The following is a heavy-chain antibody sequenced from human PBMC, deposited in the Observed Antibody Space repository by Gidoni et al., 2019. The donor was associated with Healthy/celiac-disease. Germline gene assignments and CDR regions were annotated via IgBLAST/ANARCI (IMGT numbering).Heavy chain of an antibody. CDR2: IYTSGST. V-gene: IGHV4-61*02. D-gene: IGHD2-8*02. Sequence: QVQLQESGPGLVKPSQTLSLTCTVSGGSISSGSYYWRWIRQPAGKGLEWIGRIYTSGSTNYNPSLKSRVTISVDTSKNQFSLKLSSVTAADTAVYYCAREGCTGGVCQYYFDYWGQGTLVTVSS. CDR1: GGSISSGSYY. CDR3: AREGCTGGVCQYYFDY. J-gene: IGHJ4*02.